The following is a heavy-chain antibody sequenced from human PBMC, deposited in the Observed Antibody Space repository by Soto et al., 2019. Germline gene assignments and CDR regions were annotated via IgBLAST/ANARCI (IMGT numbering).Heavy chain of an antibody. Sequence: GGSLRLSCAASGFTFSSYSMNWVRQAPGKGLEWVSSISSSSSYIYYADSVKGRFTISRDNAKNSLYLQTNSLRAEDTAVYYCARDLGSDYYYGMDVWGQGTTVTVSS. J-gene: IGHJ6*02. CDR3: ARDLGSDYYYGMDV. CDR1: GFTFSSYS. V-gene: IGHV3-21*01. CDR2: ISSSSSYI. D-gene: IGHD7-27*01.